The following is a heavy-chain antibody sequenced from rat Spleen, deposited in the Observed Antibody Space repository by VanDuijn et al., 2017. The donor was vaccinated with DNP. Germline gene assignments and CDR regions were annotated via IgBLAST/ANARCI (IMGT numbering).Heavy chain of an antibody. J-gene: IGHJ3*01. CDR3: ARHEDYSSYIYGFPY. CDR2: ITSSGGSI. D-gene: IGHD1-2*01. CDR1: GFTFNNYW. V-gene: IGHV5-31*01. Sequence: EVQLVESGGDLVQPGRSLKLSCVASGFTFNNYWMTWIRQVPGKGLEWVASITSSGGSIYYPDSVKGRFTISRDDAKNTLYLQMNSLRSEDTATYYCARHEDYSSYIYGFPYWGQGTLVTVFS.